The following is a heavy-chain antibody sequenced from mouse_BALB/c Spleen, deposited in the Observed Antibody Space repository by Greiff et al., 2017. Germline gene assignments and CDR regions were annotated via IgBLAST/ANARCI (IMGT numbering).Heavy chain of an antibody. J-gene: IGHJ3*01. CDR2: ISYSGST. V-gene: IGHV3-2*02. CDR1: GYSITSDYA. D-gene: IGHD2-4*01. Sequence: VQLQQSGPGLVKPSQSLSLTCTVTGYSITSDYAWNWIRQFPGNKLEWMGYISYSGSTSYNPSLKSRISITRDTSKNQFFLQLNSVTTEDTATYYCARSGIYYDYDVGFAYWGQGTLVTVSA. CDR3: ARSGIYYDYDVGFAY.